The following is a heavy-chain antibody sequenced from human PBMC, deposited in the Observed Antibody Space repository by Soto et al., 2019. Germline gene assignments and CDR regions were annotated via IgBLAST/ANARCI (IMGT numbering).Heavy chain of an antibody. D-gene: IGHD3-22*01. V-gene: IGHV4-30-4*01. J-gene: IGHJ4*02. Sequence: QVQLQESGPGRVKSSQALSLTCTVSGGSIRSGDHYWSWFRQPPGKGLEKIGYIYYSGSTYYNPSLRSRVTISIDTSKNQFSLTLSSVTAADTAVYYCARDESSGYSAYWGQGTLVTVSS. CDR2: IYYSGST. CDR1: GGSIRSGDHY. CDR3: ARDESSGYSAY.